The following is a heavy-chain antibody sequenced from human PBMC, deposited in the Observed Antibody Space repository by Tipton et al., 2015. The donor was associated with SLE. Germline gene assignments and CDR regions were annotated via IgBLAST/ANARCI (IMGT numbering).Heavy chain of an antibody. CDR2: LSYSGST. Sequence: TLSLTCTVSGGSLSSYYWSWIRQSPEKGLEWIGYLSYSGSTNYNPSLESRVTISVDTSKNQFSLKLSSVTAADTAVYYCARGPEDSRLGGGLDVWGQGTTVTVSS. J-gene: IGHJ6*02. CDR3: ARGPEDSRLGGGLDV. D-gene: IGHD5-12*01. V-gene: IGHV4-59*08. CDR1: GGSLSSYY.